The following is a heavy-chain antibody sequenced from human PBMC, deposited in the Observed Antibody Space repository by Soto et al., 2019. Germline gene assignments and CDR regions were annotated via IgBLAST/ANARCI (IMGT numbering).Heavy chain of an antibody. V-gene: IGHV3-30*18. CDR3: AKDSKRWYYGSAYGMDV. Sequence: PGGSLRLSCAASGFTFSSYGMHWVRQAPGKGLEWVAVISYDGSNKYYADSVKGRFTISRDNSKNTLYLQMNSLRAEDTAVYYCAKDSKRWYYGSAYGMDVWGQGTTVTVSS. CDR2: ISYDGSNK. D-gene: IGHD3-10*01. CDR1: GFTFSSYG. J-gene: IGHJ6*02.